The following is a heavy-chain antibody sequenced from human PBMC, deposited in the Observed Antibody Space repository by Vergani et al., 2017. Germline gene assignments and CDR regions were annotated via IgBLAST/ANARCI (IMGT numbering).Heavy chain of an antibody. Sequence: QVQLVQSGAEVKKPGSSVKVSCKASGGTFSSYAISWVRQAPGQGLEWMGWINTNTGNPTYAQGLTGRFVISLDTSVSTAYLQISSLKAEDTAVYYCARVGGDCSGGSCYSQAHWGQGTLVTVSS. D-gene: IGHD2-15*01. V-gene: IGHV7-4-1*02. CDR2: INTNTGNP. CDR3: ARVGGDCSGGSCYSQAH. CDR1: GGTFSSYA. J-gene: IGHJ4*02.